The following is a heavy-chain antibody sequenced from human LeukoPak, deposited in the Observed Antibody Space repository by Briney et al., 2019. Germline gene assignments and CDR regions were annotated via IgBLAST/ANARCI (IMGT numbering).Heavy chain of an antibody. Sequence: ASVKVSCKASGGTFSSYAISWVRQAPGQGLEWMGGIIPIFGTANYAQKFQGRVTITADESTSTAYMELRSLRSDDTAVYYCARDKVGIGVVIMSGFDPWGQGTLVTVSS. D-gene: IGHD3-3*01. CDR2: IIPIFGTA. CDR1: GGTFSSYA. J-gene: IGHJ5*02. V-gene: IGHV1-69*13. CDR3: ARDKVGIGVVIMSGFDP.